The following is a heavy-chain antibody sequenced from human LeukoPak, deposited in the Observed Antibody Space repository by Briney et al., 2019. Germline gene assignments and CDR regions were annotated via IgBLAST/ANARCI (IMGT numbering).Heavy chain of an antibody. J-gene: IGHJ4*02. Sequence: GGSLRLSCAASGFTFRSYTMNWVRQAPGKGLEWVSAISKSSTYIHYADSVKGRFTISRDNSRNTLYLQMNSLRAEDTAMFYCARAAYDSSGYLTLWGQGTLVSVSS. CDR2: ISKSSTYI. CDR1: GFTFRSYT. D-gene: IGHD3-22*01. V-gene: IGHV3-21*04. CDR3: ARAAYDSSGYLTL.